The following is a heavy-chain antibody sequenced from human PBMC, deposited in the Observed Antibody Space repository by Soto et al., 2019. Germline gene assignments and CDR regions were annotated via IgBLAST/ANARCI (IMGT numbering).Heavy chain of an antibody. CDR3: ARDRYSYYDFWSGSLPYYYFGMDV. V-gene: IGHV3-30*03. Sequence: GSLRLSCAASGFTFSSYGMHWVRQAPGKGLEWVAVISYDGSNKYYADSVKGRFTISRDNSKNTLYLQMNSLRAEDTAVYYCARDRYSYYDFWSGSLPYYYFGMDVWGQGTTVTV. D-gene: IGHD3-3*01. CDR1: GFTFSSYG. CDR2: ISYDGSNK. J-gene: IGHJ6*02.